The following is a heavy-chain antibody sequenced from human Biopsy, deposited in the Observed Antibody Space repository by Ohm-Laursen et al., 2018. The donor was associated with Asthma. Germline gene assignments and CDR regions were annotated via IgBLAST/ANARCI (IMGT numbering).Heavy chain of an antibody. D-gene: IGHD3-10*01. Sequence: TQTLTLTFSFSGFSLRNGGEGVGWIRQPPGKAPEWLALIDWDDDKYYSTSLKTRLTISKDTSKNQVVLTMTNMDPVDTATYYCARMGGSRIFDYWGQGTLVTVSS. V-gene: IGHV2-70*01. CDR3: ARMGGSRIFDY. CDR1: GFSLRNGGEG. CDR2: IDWDDDK. J-gene: IGHJ4*02.